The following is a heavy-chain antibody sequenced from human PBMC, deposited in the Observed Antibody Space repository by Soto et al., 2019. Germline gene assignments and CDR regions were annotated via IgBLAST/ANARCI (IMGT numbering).Heavy chain of an antibody. CDR1: GGSISSSSYY. V-gene: IGHV4-39*01. CDR2: IFYSGST. J-gene: IGHJ5*01. Sequence: SETLSLTCNVSGGSISSSSYYWGWIRQPPGKGLEWIGSIFYSGSTYYNPSLKSRVTISVDTSKNQFSLQLNSVTPDDTAVYYCARLIGNSWLDSWGQGTLVTVSS. CDR3: ARLIGNSWLDS.